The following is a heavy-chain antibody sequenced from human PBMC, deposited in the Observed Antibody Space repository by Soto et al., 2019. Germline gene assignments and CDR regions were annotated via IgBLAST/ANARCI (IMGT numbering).Heavy chain of an antibody. J-gene: IGHJ4*02. D-gene: IGHD3-9*01. V-gene: IGHV4-30-4*01. Sequence: SETLSLTCTVSGDSISTVYYCWSWIRQSPDKGLEWIGRIYDGGSTYSNPSLKSRVAISLDTSKNQFSLKLSSVTAADTAVYYCARHDTDILTGYSNPPDYWGQGTLVTVSS. CDR2: IYDGGST. CDR1: GDSISTVYYC. CDR3: ARHDTDILTGYSNPPDY.